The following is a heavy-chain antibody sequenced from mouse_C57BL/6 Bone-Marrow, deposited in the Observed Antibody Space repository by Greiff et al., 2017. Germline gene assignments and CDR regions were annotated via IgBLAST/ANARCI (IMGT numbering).Heavy chain of an antibody. CDR3: ARSPYGSSYDYAMDY. J-gene: IGHJ4*01. Sequence: EVQLQESGPELVKPGASVKISCKASGYSFTGYYMNWVKQSPEKSLEWIGEINPSTGGTTYNQKFKAKATLTVDKSSSTAYMQLKSLTSEDSAVYYCARSPYGSSYDYAMDYWGQGTSVTVSS. V-gene: IGHV1-42*01. CDR2: INPSTGGT. D-gene: IGHD1-1*01. CDR1: GYSFTGYY.